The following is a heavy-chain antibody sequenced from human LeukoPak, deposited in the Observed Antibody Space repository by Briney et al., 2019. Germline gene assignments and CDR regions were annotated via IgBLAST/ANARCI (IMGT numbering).Heavy chain of an antibody. Sequence: GRSLRLSCAASGFTFSSYGMHWVRQAPGKGLEWVAVISYDGSNKYYADSVKGRFTISRDNSKNTLYLQMNSLRAEDTAVYYCAKEKAVAGLDYWGQGTLVTVSS. CDR2: ISYDGSNK. D-gene: IGHD6-19*01. CDR1: GFTFSSYG. V-gene: IGHV3-30*18. CDR3: AKEKAVAGLDY. J-gene: IGHJ4*02.